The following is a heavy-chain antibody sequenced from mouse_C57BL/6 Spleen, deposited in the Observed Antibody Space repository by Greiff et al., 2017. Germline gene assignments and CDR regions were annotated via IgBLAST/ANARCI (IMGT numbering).Heavy chain of an antibody. D-gene: IGHD2-4*01. CDR1: GYAFSSYW. V-gene: IGHV1-80*01. CDR3: ARDDDSRGAWFAY. CDR2: IYPGDGDT. Sequence: QVQLQESGAELVKPGASVKISCKASGYAFSSYWMNWVKQRPGKGLEWIGQIYPGDGDTNYNGKFKGKATLTADTSASTAYMQLSNLTSEDSAVSFGARDDDSRGAWFAYWGQGTLVTVSA. J-gene: IGHJ3*01.